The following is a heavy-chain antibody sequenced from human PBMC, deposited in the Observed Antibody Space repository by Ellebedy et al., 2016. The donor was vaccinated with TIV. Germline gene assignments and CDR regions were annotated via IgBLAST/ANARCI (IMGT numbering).Heavy chain of an antibody. CDR1: GFTFSSYI. Sequence: PGGSLRLSCAASGFTFSSYIIHWVRQAPGKGLEWVAVMSRDRSKEFYVDSVKGRFTISEDFSKSILYLQMNSLRAEDTAVYYCARNDAMDVWGQGTTVTVSS. CDR3: ARNDAMDV. CDR2: MSRDRSKE. J-gene: IGHJ6*02. V-gene: IGHV3-30-3*01.